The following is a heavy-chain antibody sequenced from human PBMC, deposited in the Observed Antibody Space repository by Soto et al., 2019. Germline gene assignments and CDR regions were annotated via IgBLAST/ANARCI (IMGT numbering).Heavy chain of an antibody. CDR3: ARDHHRNCGGDCYPPDDYYYYGMDV. J-gene: IGHJ6*02. CDR2: ISSSSSTI. V-gene: IGHV3-48*02. D-gene: IGHD2-21*02. CDR1: GFTFSSYS. Sequence: PGGSLRLSCAASGFTFSSYSMNWVRQAPGKGLEWVSYISSSSSTIYYADSVKGRFTISRDNAKNSLYLQMNSLRDEDTAVYYCARDHHRNCGGDCYPPDDYYYYGMDVWGQGTTVTVSS.